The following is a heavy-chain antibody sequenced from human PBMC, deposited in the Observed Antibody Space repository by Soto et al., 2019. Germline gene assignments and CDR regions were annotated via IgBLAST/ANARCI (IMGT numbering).Heavy chain of an antibody. CDR1: TFAFKKYV. D-gene: IGHD3-10*01. V-gene: IGHV3-23*01. Sequence: EMQLLESGGGLVRPGGSLRLSCAASTFAFKKYVMRWVRHPRGQGLEWVSAITGTGAAADYPEPVKDRLTVSRDNSNNTLFPQMNPLRLEDTAVYFCATGAPPPPSVYYGLDLWGQGTRVTVS. CDR2: ITGTGAAA. J-gene: IGHJ6*02. CDR3: ATGAPPPPSVYYGLDL.